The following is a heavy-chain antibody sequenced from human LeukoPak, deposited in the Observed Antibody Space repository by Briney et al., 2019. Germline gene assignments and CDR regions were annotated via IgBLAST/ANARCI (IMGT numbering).Heavy chain of an antibody. CDR1: ELTFVDMG. CDR3: ARDGGAAFDY. D-gene: IGHD3-10*01. J-gene: IGHJ4*02. Sequence: GGSLRPSGEALELTFVDMGLTWFGKVPGKGLGWVSGINWNGGSTGYADSVKGRFTISRDNAKNSLYPQMNSLRAEDTALYYCARDGGAAFDYWGQGTLVTVSS. CDR2: INWNGGST. V-gene: IGHV3-20*04.